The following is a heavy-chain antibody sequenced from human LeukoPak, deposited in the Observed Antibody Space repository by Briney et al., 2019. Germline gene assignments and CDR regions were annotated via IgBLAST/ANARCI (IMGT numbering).Heavy chain of an antibody. D-gene: IGHD3-22*01. V-gene: IGHV3-33*01. CDR3: AREYVADSSGYYYLGY. CDR2: IWYDGSNK. J-gene: IGHJ4*02. CDR1: GFTFSSYG. Sequence: GGSLRLSCAASGFTFSSYGMHWVRQAPGKGLEWVAVIWYDGSNKYYADSVKGRFTISRDNSKNTLYLQMNSLRVEDTAVYYCAREYVADSSGYYYLGYWGQGTLVTVSS.